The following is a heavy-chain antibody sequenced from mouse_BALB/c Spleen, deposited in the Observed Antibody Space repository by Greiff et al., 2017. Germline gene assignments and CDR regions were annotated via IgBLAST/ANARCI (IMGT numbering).Heavy chain of an antibody. CDR3: ARGLSNYYGSSAYFDY. CDR1: GYSITSGYY. V-gene: IGHV3-6*02. Sequence: DVQLVESGPGLVKPSQSLSLTCSVTGYSITSGYYWNWIRQFPGNKLEWMGYISYDGSNNYNPSLKNRISITRDTSKNQFFLKLNSVTTEDTATYYCARGLSNYYGSSAYFDYWGQGTTLTVSS. D-gene: IGHD1-1*01. J-gene: IGHJ2*01. CDR2: ISYDGSN.